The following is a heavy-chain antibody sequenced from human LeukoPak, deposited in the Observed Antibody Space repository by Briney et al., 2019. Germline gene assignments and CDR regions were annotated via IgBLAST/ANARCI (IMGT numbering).Heavy chain of an antibody. V-gene: IGHV3-20*04. CDR1: GFTFDDYG. CDR3: AREVHYYGSGSYFPIDY. CDR2: IHWNGGST. J-gene: IGHJ4*02. Sequence: GGSLRLSCAASGFTFDDYGMSWVRQAPGKGLEWVSGIHWNGGSTGYADSVKGRFTISRDSAKNSLYLQMNSLRAEDTALYYCAREVHYYGSGSYFPIDYWGQGTLVTVSS. D-gene: IGHD3-10*01.